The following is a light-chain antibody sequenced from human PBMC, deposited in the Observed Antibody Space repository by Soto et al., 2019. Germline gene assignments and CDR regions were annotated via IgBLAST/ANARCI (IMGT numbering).Light chain of an antibody. CDR1: GSNIGAGYD. CDR3: QSYDSSLSGYVV. V-gene: IGLV1-40*01. J-gene: IGLJ2*01. CDR2: GNS. Sequence: QSVLTQPPSVSGAPGPRVTISCTGSGSNIGAGYDVHWYQQLPGTAPKLLIYGNSNRPSGVPDRFSGSKSGTSASLAITGLQAEDEADYYCQSYDSSLSGYVVFGGGTKLTVL.